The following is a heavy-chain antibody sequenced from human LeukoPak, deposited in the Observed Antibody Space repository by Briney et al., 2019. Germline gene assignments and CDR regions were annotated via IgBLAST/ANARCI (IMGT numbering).Heavy chain of an antibody. D-gene: IGHD5-24*01. V-gene: IGHV4-4*02. Sequence: SGTLSLTCTVSDDAIISAYWWHWVRRSPRKGLEWIGAIHHSGETYYSPSLEGRVLISLDKSKSQFSLRLDSLTAADTAVYFCARDGWAGYNLGHWGPGTPVTVSS. CDR3: ARDGWAGYNLGH. CDR1: DDAIISAYW. J-gene: IGHJ4*02. CDR2: IHHSGET.